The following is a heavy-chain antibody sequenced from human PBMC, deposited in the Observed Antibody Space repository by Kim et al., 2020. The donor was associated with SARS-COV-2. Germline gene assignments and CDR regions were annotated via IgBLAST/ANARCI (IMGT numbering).Heavy chain of an antibody. CDR2: ISGSGGRT. Sequence: GGSLRLSCAASGFTFSSYAMSWVRQAPGKGLEWVSAISGSGGRTYYADSVKGRFTISRDNSKNTLYLQMNSLRAEDTAVYYWSTVGWLRLNPDFGYWGQGTLVTVSS. J-gene: IGHJ4*02. CDR1: GFTFSSYA. D-gene: IGHD5-12*01. V-gene: IGHV3-23*01. CDR3: STVGWLRLNPDFGY.